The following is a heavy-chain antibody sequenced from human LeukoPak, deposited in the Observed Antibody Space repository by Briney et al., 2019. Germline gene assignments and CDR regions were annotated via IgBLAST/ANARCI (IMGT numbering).Heavy chain of an antibody. CDR2: TYFRSKWSN. D-gene: IGHD5/OR15-5a*01. J-gene: IGHJ3*02. CDR3: ARMSYNAFLI. V-gene: IGHV6-1*01. Sequence: SQTLSLTCAISGDSVSSPSVTWDWIRHSPSRGLEWLGRTYFRSKWSNDYAVAVRGRITISSDTSKNQYSLHLNSVTPEDTAVYYCARMSYNAFLIWGQGTPVTVSS. CDR1: GDSVSSPSVT.